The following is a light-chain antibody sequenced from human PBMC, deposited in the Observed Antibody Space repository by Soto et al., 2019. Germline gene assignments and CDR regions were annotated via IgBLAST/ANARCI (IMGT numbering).Light chain of an antibody. CDR2: GAS. CDR1: QSVSSN. Sequence: EIVMTQSPATLSVSPGERATLSCRASQSVSSNLAWYQQKPGQAPRLLIYGASTRAPGLPARFSGSGSGTEFTLTISSLQSEDFAVYYCQQYNKWPPLTFGGGTKVEIK. J-gene: IGKJ4*02. V-gene: IGKV3-15*01. CDR3: QQYNKWPPLT.